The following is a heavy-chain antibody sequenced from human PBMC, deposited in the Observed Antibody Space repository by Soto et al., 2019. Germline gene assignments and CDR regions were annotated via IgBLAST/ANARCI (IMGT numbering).Heavy chain of an antibody. J-gene: IGHJ4*02. CDR2: ISSSSSYI. CDR3: ARDKDYGDSPYFDY. D-gene: IGHD4-17*01. V-gene: IGHV3-21*01. Sequence: ESGGGLVKPGGSLRLSCAASGFTFSSYSMNWVRQAPGKGLEWFSSISSSSSYIYYADSVKGRFTISRDNAKNSLYLQMNSLRAEDTAVYYCARDKDYGDSPYFDYWGQGTLVTVSS. CDR1: GFTFSSYS.